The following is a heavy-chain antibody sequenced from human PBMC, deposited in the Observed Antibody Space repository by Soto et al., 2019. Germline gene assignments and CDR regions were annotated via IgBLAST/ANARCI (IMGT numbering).Heavy chain of an antibody. CDR3: ARGKYSSRFDP. CDR2: IYYSGST. Sequence: PSETLSLTCTVSGGSISSYYWSWIRQPPGKGLEWIGYIYYSGSTNYNPSLKSRVTISVDTSKNQFSLKLSSVTAADTAVYYCARGKYSSRFDPWGQGTLVTVSS. D-gene: IGHD6-13*01. J-gene: IGHJ5*02. V-gene: IGHV4-59*01. CDR1: GGSISSYY.